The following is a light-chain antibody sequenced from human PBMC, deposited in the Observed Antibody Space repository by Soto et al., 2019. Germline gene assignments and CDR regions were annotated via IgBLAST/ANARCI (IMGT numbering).Light chain of an antibody. V-gene: IGKV3D-15*01. CDR2: GAS. CDR1: QSVSSN. CDR3: QQYNDWWT. J-gene: IGKJ1*01. Sequence: DIVLTQSPVTLSVSPGERATLSCRASQSVSSNLAWYQQKPGQAPRLLIYGASSRATGIPDRFSGSGSGTDFTLTISSLQSEDFAVYYCQQYNDWWTFGQGTKVDIK.